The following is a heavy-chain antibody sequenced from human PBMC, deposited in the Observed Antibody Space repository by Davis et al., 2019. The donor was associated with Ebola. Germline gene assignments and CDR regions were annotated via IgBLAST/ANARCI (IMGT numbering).Heavy chain of an antibody. V-gene: IGHV4-59*12. CDR3: ARWTTVTIYYYGMDV. CDR1: GGSISSYY. J-gene: IGHJ6*02. D-gene: IGHD4-17*01. CDR2: IYYSGST. Sequence: SETLSLTCTVSGGSISSYYWSWIRQPPGKGLEWIGYIYYSGSTNYNPSLKSRVTISVDTSKNQFSLKLSSATAADTAVYYCARWTTVTIYYYGMDVWDQGTTVTVSS.